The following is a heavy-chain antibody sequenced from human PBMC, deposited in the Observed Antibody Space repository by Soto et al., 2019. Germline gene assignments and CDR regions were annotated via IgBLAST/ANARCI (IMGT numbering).Heavy chain of an antibody. D-gene: IGHD6-13*01. J-gene: IGHJ4*02. CDR3: ARAAEQQLPLDY. CDR2: INPNSGGT. Sequence: ASVKVSCKASGYTFTGYYMHWVRQAPGQGLEWMGWINPNSGGTNYAQKFQGWVTMTRDTSISTAYMELSRLRSDDTAVYYCARAAEQQLPLDYWGQRTLVTVSS. V-gene: IGHV1-2*04. CDR1: GYTFTGYY.